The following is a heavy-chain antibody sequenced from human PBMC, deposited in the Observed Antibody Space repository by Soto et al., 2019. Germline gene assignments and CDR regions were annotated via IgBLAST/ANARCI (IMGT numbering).Heavy chain of an antibody. Sequence: ASVKVSCKASGYTFTSYGISWVRQAPGQGXEWMGWISAYNGNTNYAQKLQGRVTMTTDTSTSTAYMELRSLRSDDTAVYYCARDRVDCSGGSCYSYYYYGMDVWGQGTTVTVSS. V-gene: IGHV1-18*04. CDR2: ISAYNGNT. CDR1: GYTFTSYG. D-gene: IGHD2-15*01. J-gene: IGHJ6*02. CDR3: ARDRVDCSGGSCYSYYYYGMDV.